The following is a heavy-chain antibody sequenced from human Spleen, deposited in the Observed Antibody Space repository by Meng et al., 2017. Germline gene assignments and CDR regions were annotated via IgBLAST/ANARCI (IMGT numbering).Heavy chain of an antibody. CDR3: ARVSDSSGYYRLDWFDP. Sequence: GSLRLSCVVSGGSFSDYYWGWIRQPPGKGLEWIGSIYYSGSTYYNPSLKSRVTISVDTSKNQFSLKLSSVTAADTAVYYCARVSDSSGYYRLDWFDPWGQGTLVTVSS. CDR2: IYYSGST. CDR1: GGSFSDYY. V-gene: IGHV4-39*07. J-gene: IGHJ5*02. D-gene: IGHD3-22*01.